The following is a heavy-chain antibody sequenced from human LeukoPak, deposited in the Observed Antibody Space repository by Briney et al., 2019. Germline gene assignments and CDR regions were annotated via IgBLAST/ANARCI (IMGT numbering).Heavy chain of an antibody. CDR1: GFTFNGSA. D-gene: IGHD3-10*01. J-gene: IGHJ4*02. CDR3: TRPGDGSGEGDFDY. Sequence: GGSLKLSCAASGFTFNGSAMHWVRQASGKGLEWVGRIRSKPHSYATAYAASVKGRFIISRDDSNNTAYLQMNSLKTDDTAVYYCTRPGDGSGEGDFDYWGQGTLVTVSS. CDR2: IRSKPHSYAT. V-gene: IGHV3-73*01.